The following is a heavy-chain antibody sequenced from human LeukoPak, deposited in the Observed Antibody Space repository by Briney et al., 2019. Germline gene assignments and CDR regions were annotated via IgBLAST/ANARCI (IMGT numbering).Heavy chain of an antibody. J-gene: IGHJ4*02. CDR2: LSAGGGGA. CDR1: GFIRRSYA. V-gene: IGHV3-23*01. Sequence: TGGSLRLSCAASGFIRRSYAMSWVRQAPGKGLEWVSSLSAGGGGAYYADSVRGRFTISRDDSKNTLYLQMNSLRAEDTAVYYCAKGSGRGYSYGLEYWGQGTLVTVSS. D-gene: IGHD5-18*01. CDR3: AKGSGRGYSYGLEY.